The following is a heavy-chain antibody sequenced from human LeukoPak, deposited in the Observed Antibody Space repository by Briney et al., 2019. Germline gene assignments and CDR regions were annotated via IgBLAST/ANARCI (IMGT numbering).Heavy chain of an antibody. J-gene: IGHJ6*03. D-gene: IGHD3-22*01. CDR2: ISYDGSNK. V-gene: IGHV3-30*03. CDR3: ASYYDSSGYPSPYYYYYMDV. CDR1: GFTFSSYG. Sequence: GSLRLSCAASGFTFSSYGMHWVRQAPGKGLGWVAVISYDGSNKYYADSVKGRFTISRDNSKNTLYLQMNSLRAEDTAVYYCASYYDSSGYPSPYYYYYMDVWGKGTTVTVSS.